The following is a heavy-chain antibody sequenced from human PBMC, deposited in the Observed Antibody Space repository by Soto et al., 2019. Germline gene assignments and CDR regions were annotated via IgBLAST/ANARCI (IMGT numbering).Heavy chain of an antibody. CDR3: AREAGYYDSSGYYDYFFDH. J-gene: IGHJ4*02. V-gene: IGHV1-69*01. Sequence: VKVSCKASGGTFSSYAISWVRQAPGQGLEWMGGVIPIFGTANYAQKFQGRVTITADESTSTAYMELSSLRSEDTAVYYCAREAGYYDSSGYYDYFFDHWGQGTLVTVSS. D-gene: IGHD3-22*01. CDR1: GGTFSSYA. CDR2: VIPIFGTA.